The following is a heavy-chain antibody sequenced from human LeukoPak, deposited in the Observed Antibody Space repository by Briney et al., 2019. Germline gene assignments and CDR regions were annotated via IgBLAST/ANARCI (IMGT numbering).Heavy chain of an antibody. CDR3: ARGTGYCSGGSCYADY. D-gene: IGHD2-15*01. Sequence: ASVKVSCKASVYTFTSYDINWVRQATGQGLEWMGWMNPNSGNTGYAQKFQGRVTMTRNTSISTAYMELSSLRSEDTAVYYCARGTGYCSGGSCYADYWGQGTLVTVSS. CDR1: VYTFTSYD. CDR2: MNPNSGNT. V-gene: IGHV1-8*01. J-gene: IGHJ4*02.